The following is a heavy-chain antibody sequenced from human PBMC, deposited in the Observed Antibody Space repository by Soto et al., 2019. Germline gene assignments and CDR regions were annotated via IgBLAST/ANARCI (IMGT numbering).Heavy chain of an antibody. D-gene: IGHD5-18*01. CDR3: ARGEYSYGYGIDWFDP. Sequence: QVQLVQSGAEVKKPGASVKVSCKASGYTFTSYAMHWVRQAPGQRLEWMGWINAGNGNTKYSQKFQGRVTITRDTSASTXYMELSSLRSEDTAVYYCARGEYSYGYGIDWFDPWGQGTLVTVSS. J-gene: IGHJ5*02. V-gene: IGHV1-3*01. CDR2: INAGNGNT. CDR1: GYTFTSYA.